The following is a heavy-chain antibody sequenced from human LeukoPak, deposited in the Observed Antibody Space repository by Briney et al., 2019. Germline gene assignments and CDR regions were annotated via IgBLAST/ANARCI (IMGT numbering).Heavy chain of an antibody. D-gene: IGHD3-16*01. CDR1: GFTFSSYG. Sequence: TGGSLRLSCAASGFTFSSYGMHWVRQAPGKGLEWVAFIRYDGSNKYYADSVKGRFTISRDNSKNTLYLQMNSLRAEDTAVYYCAKDWGEYFDYVWGSFTSFDFWGQGTLVTVSS. CDR2: IRYDGSNK. CDR3: AKDWGEYFDYVWGSFTSFDF. J-gene: IGHJ4*02. V-gene: IGHV3-30*02.